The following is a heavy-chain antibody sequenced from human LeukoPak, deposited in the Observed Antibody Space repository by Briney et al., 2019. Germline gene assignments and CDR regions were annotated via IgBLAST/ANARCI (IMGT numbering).Heavy chain of an antibody. Sequence: GGSLRLSCAASGFTFSSYWMSWVRQAPGKGLEWVANIKQDGSEKYYVDSVKGRFTISRDNAKSSLYLQMNSLRAEDTAVYYCARDYGGYSGYDYDPSYFDYWGQGTLVTVSS. D-gene: IGHD5-12*01. CDR2: IKQDGSEK. J-gene: IGHJ4*02. CDR1: GFTFSSYW. CDR3: ARDYGGYSGYDYDPSYFDY. V-gene: IGHV3-7*03.